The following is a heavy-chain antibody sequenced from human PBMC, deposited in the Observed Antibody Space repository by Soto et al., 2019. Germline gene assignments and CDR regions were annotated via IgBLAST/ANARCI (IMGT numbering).Heavy chain of an antibody. V-gene: IGHV1-69*02. CDR2: IIPILGIA. CDR1: GGTFSSYT. Sequence: SVKVSCKASGGTFSSYTISWVRQAPGQGLEWMGRIIPILGIANYAQKFQGRVTMTTDTSTSTAYMELRSLRSDDTAVYYCARSDIVVVVAAPLFDYWGQGTLVTVSS. J-gene: IGHJ4*02. CDR3: ARSDIVVVVAAPLFDY. D-gene: IGHD2-15*01.